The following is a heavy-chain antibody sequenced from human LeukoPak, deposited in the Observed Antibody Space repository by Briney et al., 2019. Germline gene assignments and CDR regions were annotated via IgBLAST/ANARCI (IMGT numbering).Heavy chain of an antibody. CDR1: GFTFSSYA. J-gene: IGHJ4*02. Sequence: GGSLRLSCAASGFTFSSYAMSWVRQAPGKGLEWVSAISGSGGSTYYADSAKGRFTISRDNSKNTLYLQMNSLRAEDTAVYYCAKDLDKRSRKYYFDYWGQGTLVTVSS. D-gene: IGHD1-14*01. V-gene: IGHV3-23*01. CDR3: AKDLDKRSRKYYFDY. CDR2: ISGSGGST.